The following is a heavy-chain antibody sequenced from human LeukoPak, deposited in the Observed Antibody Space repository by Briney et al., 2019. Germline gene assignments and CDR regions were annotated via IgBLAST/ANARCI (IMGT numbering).Heavy chain of an antibody. Sequence: PGGSLRLSCAVSGFTFSSYWMSWVRQAPAKGLEWVANINRYGSDKYYVDSVKGRFTISRDNAKNSLYLQMNSLRAEDTAVYYCATQRSPSRYSSSWFNWFDPWGQGTLVTVSS. CDR1: GFTFSSYW. D-gene: IGHD6-13*01. J-gene: IGHJ5*02. CDR3: ATQRSPSRYSSSWFNWFDP. V-gene: IGHV3-7*01. CDR2: INRYGSDK.